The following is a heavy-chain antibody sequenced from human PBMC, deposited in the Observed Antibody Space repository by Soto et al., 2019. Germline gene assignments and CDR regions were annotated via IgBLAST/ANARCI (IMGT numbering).Heavy chain of an antibody. CDR3: AREHHYGGSSYGMDV. CDR1: GYTFTSYG. V-gene: IGHV1-18*04. Sequence: RASVKVSCKASGYTFTSYGVSWVRQAPGQGLEWMGWISTYNGNTIYAQKFQGRVTMSTHTSTNIAYMQLRSLRSDDPAVYYCAREHHYGGSSYGMDVWGQGTTVTVSS. CDR2: ISTYNGNT. D-gene: IGHD1-26*01. J-gene: IGHJ6*02.